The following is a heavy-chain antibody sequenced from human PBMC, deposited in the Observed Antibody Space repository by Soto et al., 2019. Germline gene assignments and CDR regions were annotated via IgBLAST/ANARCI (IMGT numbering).Heavy chain of an antibody. CDR1: GVSISSGY. J-gene: IGHJ5*02. D-gene: IGHD3-10*01. V-gene: IGHV4-59*01. Sequence: ASETLSLTCSVSGVSISSGYCTWIRQSPGKGLEWIGYISHSGLRHYRASLQSRLTMSVETSKNQFSLNLTSVTAADTAIYYCATSNATCPGCYSWGQGTLVTVSS. CDR2: ISHSGLR. CDR3: ATSNATCPGCYS.